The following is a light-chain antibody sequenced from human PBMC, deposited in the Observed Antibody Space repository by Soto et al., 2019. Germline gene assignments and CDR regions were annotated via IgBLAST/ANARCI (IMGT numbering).Light chain of an antibody. J-gene: IGLJ1*01. V-gene: IGLV1-40*01. CDR2: GIN. CDR1: GANIGAVFD. Sequence: QSVLTQPPSVSGCPGQSVTISCAGSGANIGAVFDIHWYQHLPGTAPKLLIYGINNRPSGVPDRFSGSKSGTSASLAITGLQAEDEADYYCQSYDSSLSGYIFGTGTKVTVL. CDR3: QSYDSSLSGYI.